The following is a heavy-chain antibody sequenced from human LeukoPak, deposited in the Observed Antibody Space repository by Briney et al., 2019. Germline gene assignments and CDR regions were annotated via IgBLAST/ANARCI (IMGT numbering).Heavy chain of an antibody. CDR2: IKQDGSEK. V-gene: IGHV3-7*03. CDR1: GFTFSSYW. Sequence: GGSLRLSCAASGFTFSSYWMSWVRQAPGKGLEWVANIKQDGSEKYYVDSVKGRFTISRDNAKNSLYLQMDSLRAEDTAVYYCARDVGGYNFCEFDYWGQGTLVTVSS. CDR3: ARDVGGYNFCEFDY. J-gene: IGHJ4*02. D-gene: IGHD5-24*01.